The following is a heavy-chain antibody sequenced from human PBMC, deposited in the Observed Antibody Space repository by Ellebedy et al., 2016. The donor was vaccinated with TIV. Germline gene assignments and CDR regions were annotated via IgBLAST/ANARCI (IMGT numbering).Heavy chain of an antibody. CDR1: GFTFSSYS. J-gene: IGHJ6*02. CDR3: AKSVRGNYYYGMDV. V-gene: IGHV3-48*04. D-gene: IGHD3-10*01. Sequence: GESLKISCAASGFTFSSYSMNWVRQAPGKGLEWVSYISSSGSTIYYADSVKGRFTISRDNAKKSLYLKMNSLRAEDMALYYCAKSVRGNYYYGMDVWGQGTTVTVSS. CDR2: ISSSGSTI.